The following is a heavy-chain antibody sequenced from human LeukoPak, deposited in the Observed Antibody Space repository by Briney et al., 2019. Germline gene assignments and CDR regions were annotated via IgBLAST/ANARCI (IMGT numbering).Heavy chain of an antibody. Sequence: ASVKVSCKASGYTFTSYDINWVRQAPGQGLEWMGWMNPNSGNTGYAQKFQGRVTMTRNTSISTAYMELSSLRSEDTAVYYCARGRRNYYGSGSYYTDYWGQGTLVTVSS. CDR1: GYTFTSYD. CDR3: ARGRRNYYGSGSYYTDY. D-gene: IGHD3-10*01. CDR2: MNPNSGNT. V-gene: IGHV1-8*01. J-gene: IGHJ4*02.